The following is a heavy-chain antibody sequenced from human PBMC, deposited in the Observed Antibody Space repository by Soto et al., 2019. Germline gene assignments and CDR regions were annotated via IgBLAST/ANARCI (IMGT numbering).Heavy chain of an antibody. CDR3: ARDNNWNGFDY. V-gene: IGHV3-33*01. CDR1: GFTFSSYG. J-gene: IGHJ4*02. D-gene: IGHD1-20*01. Sequence: GGSLRLSCAASGFTFSSYGMHWVRQAPGKGLEWVAVIWYDGSNKYYADSVKGRFTISRDNSKNTLYLQMNSLRAEDTAVYYCARDNNWNGFDYWGQGTLVTVSS. CDR2: IWYDGSNK.